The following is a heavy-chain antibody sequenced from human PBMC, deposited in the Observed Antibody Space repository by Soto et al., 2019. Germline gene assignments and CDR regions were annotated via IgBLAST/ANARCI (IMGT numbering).Heavy chain of an antibody. CDR1: GFTFSNYA. CDR2: ISSSSGST. D-gene: IGHD5-12*01. Sequence: EVQLLESGGGLVQPGGSLRLSCAASGFTFSNYAMSWVCQAPGKGLEWVSTISSSSGSTYYADSVKGRFTISRDNSKNFLYLQMNSLRGDDTAVYYCAKVGSERYSGQHSDYWGQGTLVTISS. V-gene: IGHV3-23*01. CDR3: AKVGSERYSGQHSDY. J-gene: IGHJ4*02.